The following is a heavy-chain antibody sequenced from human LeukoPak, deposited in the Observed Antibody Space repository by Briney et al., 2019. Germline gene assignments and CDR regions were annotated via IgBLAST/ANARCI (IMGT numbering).Heavy chain of an antibody. CDR1: GFTFSSFN. V-gene: IGHV3-21*01. CDR2: ISSTSSLI. D-gene: IGHD6-19*01. CDR3: ARYNSGWNDY. J-gene: IGHJ4*02. Sequence: GGSLRLSCAASGFTFSSFNMNWVRQAPRKGLEWVSSISSTSSLIWYADSLKGRFTISRDNAKNSLYLQMDSLRAEDTAVYYCARYNSGWNDYWGQGTLVTVSS.